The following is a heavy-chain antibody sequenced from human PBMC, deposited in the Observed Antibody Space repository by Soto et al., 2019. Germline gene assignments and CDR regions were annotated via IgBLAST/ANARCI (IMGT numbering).Heavy chain of an antibody. D-gene: IGHD3-22*01. J-gene: IGHJ1*01. CDR1: GCSFSDYF. CDR3: AITTSPPRGMIPNVNFSL. V-gene: IGHV1-46*01. CDR2: INPSGDSR. Sequence: ASVKFYCNSSGCSFSDYFMHWGRQAPGQGLEWMGIINPSGDSRNYAQKFQGRVTITRDTSTSTVYMDLSSLRYEDTAVYYCAITTSPPRGMIPNVNFSLCGQGSHVTV.